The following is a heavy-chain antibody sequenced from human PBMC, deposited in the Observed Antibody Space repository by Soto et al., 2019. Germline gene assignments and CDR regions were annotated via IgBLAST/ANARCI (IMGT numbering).Heavy chain of an antibody. CDR2: IYHSGST. V-gene: IGHV4-4*02. D-gene: IGHD3-22*01. J-gene: IGHJ6*02. CDR3: ARSPDSSGYYPRWYYYGMDV. Sequence: QVQLQESGPGLVKPSGTLSLTCAVSGGSISSSNWWSWVRQPPGKGLAWIGEIYHSGSTNYNPSLKSRVTISVDQSKNQFSLKLSSVAAADTAVYYCARSPDSSGYYPRWYYYGMDVWGQGTTVTVSS. CDR1: GGSISSSNW.